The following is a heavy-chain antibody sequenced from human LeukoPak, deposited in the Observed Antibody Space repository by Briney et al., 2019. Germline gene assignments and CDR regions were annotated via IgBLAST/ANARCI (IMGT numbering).Heavy chain of an antibody. D-gene: IGHD1-26*01. CDR1: GFIFSTYG. CDR2: LRSDETDH. Sequence: GGSLRLSCAASGFIFSTYGMHWVRQAPGKGLEWVAFLRSDETDHHYADSVQGRFTISRDNSKSTLFLQMNSLRAEDTALYHCARVSGGSYYGDFDYWGQGTLVTVSS. V-gene: IGHV3-30*02. CDR3: ARVSGGSYYGDFDY. J-gene: IGHJ4*02.